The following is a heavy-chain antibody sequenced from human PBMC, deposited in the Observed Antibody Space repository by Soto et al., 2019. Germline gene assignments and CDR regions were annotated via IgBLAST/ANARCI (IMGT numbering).Heavy chain of an antibody. Sequence: QVQMQESGPGLVKPSETLSLTCTVSGGSIRSSYYWGWIRHTPGKGLEWIGSMYYLGSTYYNPSLKSRVTISVDTSTNQLSLKLTSVTAADTAVYYCARTLGGLHRFDPWGQGTLVTVSS. V-gene: IGHV4-39*01. CDR3: ARTLGGLHRFDP. D-gene: IGHD3-16*01. CDR2: MYYLGST. CDR1: GGSIRSSYY. J-gene: IGHJ5*02.